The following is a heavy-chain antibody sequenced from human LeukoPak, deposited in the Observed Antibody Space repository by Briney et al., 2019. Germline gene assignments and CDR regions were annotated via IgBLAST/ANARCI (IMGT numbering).Heavy chain of an antibody. D-gene: IGHD3-9*01. Sequence: SETLSLTCTVSGGSISSYYWSWIRQPAGKGLEWIGRIYTSGSTNYNPSLKSRVTMSVDTSKNQFSLKLSPVTAADTAVYYCARDTSDYDILTGYYPNWFDPWGQGTLVTVSS. V-gene: IGHV4-4*07. CDR3: ARDTSDYDILTGYYPNWFDP. CDR2: IYTSGST. CDR1: GGSISSYY. J-gene: IGHJ5*02.